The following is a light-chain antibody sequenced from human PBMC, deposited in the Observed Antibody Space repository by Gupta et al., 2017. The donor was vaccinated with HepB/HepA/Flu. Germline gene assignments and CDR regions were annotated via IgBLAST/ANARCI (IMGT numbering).Light chain of an antibody. CDR3: MQTLQTPVT. CDR2: VGS. V-gene: IGKV2-28*01. Sequence: EIVITQSPLSLPVTPGEPASISCRSSQSLLHIDGYSYLHWYLQKPGQSPHILIYVGSNRASGVPDRFSGSGSGTDFTLKISRVEAEDVGVYYCMQTLQTPVTFGGGTKVEIK. CDR1: QSLLHIDGYSY. J-gene: IGKJ4*01.